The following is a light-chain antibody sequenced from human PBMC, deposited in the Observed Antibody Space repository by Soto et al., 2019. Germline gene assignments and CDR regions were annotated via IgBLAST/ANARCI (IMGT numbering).Light chain of an antibody. CDR3: QQSISAPLT. V-gene: IGKV1-39*01. J-gene: IGKJ4*01. Sequence: DIQMTQSPSSLSASVGDRVTITCRASQSISSYLHWYQQKPGKAPKLLIYAASSLQSGVPSRFSGSGSGTDFTLTIAGLQPEDSASYFCQQSISAPLTVGGGTKVEIK. CDR2: AAS. CDR1: QSISSY.